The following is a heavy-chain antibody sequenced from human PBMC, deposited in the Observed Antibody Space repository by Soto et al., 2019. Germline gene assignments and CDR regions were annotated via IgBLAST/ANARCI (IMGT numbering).Heavy chain of an antibody. D-gene: IGHD5-18*01. CDR2: ISYDGSDQ. Sequence: QVQLVESGGGVVQPGSSLRLSCAGSGFTFRNYGMHWVRQAPGKGLEWVALISYDGSDQYYGESVKGRFTISRDSSNNTPYLDVSSLGLEDTDVYYWAKVGSYGYRSNSDVEYWGQGTIVTVSS. J-gene: IGHJ4*02. CDR1: GFTFRNYG. V-gene: IGHV3-30*18. CDR3: AKVGSYGYRSNSDVEY.